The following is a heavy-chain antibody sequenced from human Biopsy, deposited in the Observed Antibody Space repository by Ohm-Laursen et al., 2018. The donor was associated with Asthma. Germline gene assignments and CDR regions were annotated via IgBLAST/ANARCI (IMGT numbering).Heavy chain of an antibody. J-gene: IGHJ4*02. D-gene: IGHD4-17*01. Sequence: SVKVSCKDSGYSLTDLSMHWVRQAPGQGLEWMGGHDHEEGGTVNARRFQGRVTMTEDTSTDTAYMELSSLSSDDTAVYYCASDFPKDYVRYNFQFWGQGTLVTVSS. CDR3: ASDFPKDYVRYNFQF. CDR2: HDHEEGGT. CDR1: GYSLTDLS. V-gene: IGHV1-24*01.